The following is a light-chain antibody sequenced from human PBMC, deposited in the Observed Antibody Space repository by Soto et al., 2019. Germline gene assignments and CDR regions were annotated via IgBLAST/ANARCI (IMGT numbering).Light chain of an antibody. CDR3: SSYTTRSVV. V-gene: IGLV2-14*01. Sequence: QSALTQPASVSGSPEQSITISCTGSSSDVGGYNSVSWYQQHPGKAPKLMIYEVSNRPSGVSNRFSGSKSGNTASLTISGLQAEDEADYYCSSYTTRSVVFGGGTKLTVL. CDR2: EVS. J-gene: IGLJ2*01. CDR1: SSDVGGYNS.